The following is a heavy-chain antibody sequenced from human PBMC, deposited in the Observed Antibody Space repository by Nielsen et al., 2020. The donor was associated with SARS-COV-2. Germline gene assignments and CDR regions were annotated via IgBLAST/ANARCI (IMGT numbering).Heavy chain of an antibody. CDR3: ARAFEELGYCSSTSCPFDY. CDR2: INSDGSST. CDR1: GFTFSSYW. J-gene: IGHJ4*02. D-gene: IGHD2-2*01. V-gene: IGHV3-74*01. Sequence: GESLKISCAASGFTFSSYWMHWVRQAPGKGLVWVSRINSDGSSTSYADSVKGQFTISRDNAKNTLYLQMNSLRAEDTAVYYCARAFEELGYCSSTSCPFDYWGQGTLVTVSS.